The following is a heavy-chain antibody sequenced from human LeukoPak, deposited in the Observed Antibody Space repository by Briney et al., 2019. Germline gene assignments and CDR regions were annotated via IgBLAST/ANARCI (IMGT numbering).Heavy chain of an antibody. Sequence: GESLKISCKGSGYSFTSYWIGWVRQMPGKGLEWMGVIYPGDSDTRYSPSFQGQVTISADKSISTAYLQWSSLKASDTAMYYCARLQTPYSSSWYGFDYWGQGTLVTVSS. CDR1: GYSFTSYW. J-gene: IGHJ4*02. D-gene: IGHD6-13*01. V-gene: IGHV5-51*01. CDR2: IYPGDSDT. CDR3: ARLQTPYSSSWYGFDY.